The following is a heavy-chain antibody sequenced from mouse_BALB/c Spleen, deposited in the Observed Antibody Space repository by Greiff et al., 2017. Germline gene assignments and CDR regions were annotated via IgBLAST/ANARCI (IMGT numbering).Heavy chain of an antibody. Sequence: QVQLKESGAELAKPGASVKMSCKASGYTFTSYWMHWVKQRPGQGLEWIGYINPSTGYTEYNQKFKDKATLTADKSSSTAYMQLSSLTSEDSAVYYCARDGYLYWGQGTTLTVSS. J-gene: IGHJ2*01. V-gene: IGHV1-7*01. CDR3: ARDGYLY. CDR1: GYTFTSYW. D-gene: IGHD2-3*01. CDR2: INPSTGYT.